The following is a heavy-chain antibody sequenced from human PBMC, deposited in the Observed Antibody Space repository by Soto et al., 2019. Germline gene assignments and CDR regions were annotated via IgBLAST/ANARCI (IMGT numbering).Heavy chain of an antibody. Sequence: LSLTNSVAWGSSGDRNYYRGWIRQPPGKGLEWIGYIYYTGSTNSNPSLKSRVTISVDTSKNQYSLKVSAVTAADTAMYYCDRFGGYCSTTTCYGYYAMDVWAEGTTVTVSS. J-gene: IGHJ6*04. CDR1: WGSSGDRNYY. CDR3: DRFGGYCSTTTCYGYYAMDV. V-gene: IGHV4-61*05. CDR2: IYYTGST. D-gene: IGHD2-2*03.